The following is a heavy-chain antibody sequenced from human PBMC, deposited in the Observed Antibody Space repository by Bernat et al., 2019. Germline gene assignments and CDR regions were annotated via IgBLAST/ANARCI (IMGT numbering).Heavy chain of an antibody. Sequence: QVQLVESGGGLVKPGGSLRLSCAASGFTFSSYGMHWVRQAPGKGLEWVAVIWYDGSNKYYADSVKGRFTISRDNSKNTLYLQMNSLRAEDTAVYYCANGPNLYSKKAFDIWGQGTMVTVSS. CDR2: IWYDGSNK. J-gene: IGHJ3*02. CDR3: ANGPNLYSKKAFDI. D-gene: IGHD4-11*01. V-gene: IGHV3-33*08. CDR1: GFTFSSYG.